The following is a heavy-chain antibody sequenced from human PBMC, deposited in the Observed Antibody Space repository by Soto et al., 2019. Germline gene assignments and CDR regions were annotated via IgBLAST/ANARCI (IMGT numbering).Heavy chain of an antibody. Sequence: PSETLSITCTVSGGSISSGGYYWSWIRQHPGKGLEWIGYIYYSGSTYYNPSLKSRVTISVDTSKNQFSLKLSSVTAADTAVYYCARGTGADAFDIWGQGTMVTVSS. D-gene: IGHD3-10*01. CDR3: ARGTGADAFDI. CDR2: IYYSGST. J-gene: IGHJ3*02. CDR1: GGSISSGGYY. V-gene: IGHV4-31*03.